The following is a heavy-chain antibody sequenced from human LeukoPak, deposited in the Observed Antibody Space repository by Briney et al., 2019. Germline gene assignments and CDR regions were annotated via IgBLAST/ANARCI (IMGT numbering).Heavy chain of an antibody. Sequence: GGSLRLSCAVSGFAFGSEAMSWVRQSPARGLEWVASISPGGGTTYYADYVKGRFTISRDNSKNSLFVQMNSLRADDTALYFCARGMVTKFDCWGQGTLVTVSS. CDR1: GFAFGSEA. J-gene: IGHJ4*02. D-gene: IGHD5-18*01. CDR3: ARGMVTKFDC. CDR2: ISPGGGTT. V-gene: IGHV3-23*01.